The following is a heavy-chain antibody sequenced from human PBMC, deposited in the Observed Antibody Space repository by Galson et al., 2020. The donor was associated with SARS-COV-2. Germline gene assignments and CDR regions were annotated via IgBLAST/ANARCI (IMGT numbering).Heavy chain of an antibody. D-gene: IGHD3-3*01. V-gene: IGHV3-23*01. Sequence: GESLKISCAASQFTFSNYAMNWVRQAPGKGLEWVSVINPGDVTTHYAYSVRGRFTTSRDDSKNTLYLQMNSLRAEDTAIYYCAKSSSDLYDAFDFWGQGTLVTVSS. CDR3: AKSSSDLYDAFDF. CDR2: INPGDVTT. J-gene: IGHJ3*01. CDR1: QFTFSNYA.